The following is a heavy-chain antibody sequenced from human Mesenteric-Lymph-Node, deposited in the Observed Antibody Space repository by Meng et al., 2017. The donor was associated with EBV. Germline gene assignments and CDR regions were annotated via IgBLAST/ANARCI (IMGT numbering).Heavy chain of an antibody. CDR1: GDSIISTDTW. J-gene: IGHJ4*02. V-gene: IGHV4-4*02. CDR2: IFHAGNT. Sequence: QVHLQESGTGLVTSSGPLSLTCGVSGDSIISTDTWWSWVRQPPGKGLEWIGEIFHAGNTNYNPSLKSQVTMSVDTSKNQFSLNLSSVTAADSAVYYCARGSHYTWDVWGQGTLVTVSS. CDR3: ARGSHYTWDV. D-gene: IGHD3-16*01.